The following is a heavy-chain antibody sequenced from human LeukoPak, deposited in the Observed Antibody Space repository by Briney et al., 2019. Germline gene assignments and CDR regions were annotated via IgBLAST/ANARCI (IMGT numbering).Heavy chain of an antibody. D-gene: IGHD6-13*01. Sequence: NASETLSLTCAVYGGSFSGYYWSWIRQPPGKGLEWIGEINHSGSTNYNPSLKSRVTISVDTSKNQFSLKLSSVAAADTAVYYCARGIAAAGHPSGYNWFDHWGQGTLVTVSS. CDR3: ARGIAAAGHPSGYNWFDH. V-gene: IGHV4-34*01. CDR1: GGSFSGYY. CDR2: INHSGST. J-gene: IGHJ5*02.